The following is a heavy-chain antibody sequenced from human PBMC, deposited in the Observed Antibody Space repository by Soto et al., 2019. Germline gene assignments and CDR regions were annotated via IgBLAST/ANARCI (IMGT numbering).Heavy chain of an antibody. CDR2: MYYSGST. J-gene: IGHJ4*02. V-gene: IGHV4-31*03. CDR1: GGSITSDGYY. Sequence: QVQLQESGPGLVKPSQTLSLTCTVSGGSITSDGYYWSWIRQHPGKGLEWIAYMYYSGSTYYNPSLESRVTLSGDTSKNQFSLNLSSVTAADTAVYYCARGQYTSTWAYFDYWGQGALVTVSS. CDR3: ARGQYTSTWAYFDY. D-gene: IGHD6-13*01.